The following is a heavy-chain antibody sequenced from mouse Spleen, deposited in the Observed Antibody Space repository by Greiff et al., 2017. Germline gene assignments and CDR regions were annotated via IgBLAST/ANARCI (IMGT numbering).Heavy chain of an antibody. CDR3: TGLIYYDYDGAY. Sequence: EVKLMESGGGLVQPGGSMKLSCVASGFTFSNYWMNWVRQSPEKGLEWVAQIRLKSDNYATHYAESVKGRFTISRDDSKSSVYLQMNNLRAEDTGIYYCTGLIYYDYDGAYWGQGTLVTVSA. J-gene: IGHJ3*01. D-gene: IGHD2-4*01. CDR2: IRLKSDNYAT. V-gene: IGHV6-3*01. CDR1: GFTFSNYW.